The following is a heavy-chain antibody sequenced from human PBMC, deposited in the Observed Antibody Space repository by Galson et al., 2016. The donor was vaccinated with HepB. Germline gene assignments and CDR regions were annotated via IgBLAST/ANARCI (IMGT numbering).Heavy chain of an antibody. CDR3: AKCFGDGWVMNV. D-gene: IGHD5-24*01. V-gene: IGHV3-23*01. Sequence: SLRLSCAASGFTFDDYAMHWVRQVPGKGLEWVSGISGSGNNTYHADSVKGRFTISRDNSKDTVFLQMNSLKADDTAVYYCAKCFGDGWVMNVWGQGTMVTVSS. J-gene: IGHJ3*01. CDR1: GFTFDDYA. CDR2: ISGSGNNT.